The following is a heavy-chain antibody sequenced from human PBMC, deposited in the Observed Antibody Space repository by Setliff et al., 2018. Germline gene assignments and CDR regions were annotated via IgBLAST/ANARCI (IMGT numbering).Heavy chain of an antibody. CDR1: GYSFTSYW. CDR3: ARHADYYDSSGYSVNDAFDI. V-gene: IGHV5-51*01. J-gene: IGHJ3*02. D-gene: IGHD3-22*01. CDR2: IYPGDSDT. Sequence: GESLKISCKGSGYSFTSYWIGWVRQMPGKGLEWMGIIYPGDSDTRYSPSFQGQVTISADKSISTAYLQWSGLKASDTAMYYCARHADYYDSSGYSVNDAFDIWGQGTMVTVSS.